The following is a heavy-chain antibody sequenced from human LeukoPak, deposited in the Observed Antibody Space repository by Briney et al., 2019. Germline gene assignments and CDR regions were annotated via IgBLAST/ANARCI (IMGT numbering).Heavy chain of an antibody. J-gene: IGHJ4*01. V-gene: IGHV3-21*01. CDR3: ARDPYTGSMFDY. Sequence: KPGGSLRLSCVATGFTFKSVSMRWVRQAPGKGLEWVAFIGHVAGDIFYADSVKGRFTISRDDANDSVYLQMNSLRVDDTAVYFCARDPYTGSMFDYWGHGPLVTVSS. CDR1: GFTFKSVS. CDR2: IGHVAGDI. D-gene: IGHD1-1*01.